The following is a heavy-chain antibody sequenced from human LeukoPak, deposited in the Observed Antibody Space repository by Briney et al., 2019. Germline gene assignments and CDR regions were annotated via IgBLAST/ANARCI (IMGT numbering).Heavy chain of an antibody. CDR1: NYSISISYC. Sequence: SETLSLTCTVSNYSISISYCWGWIRQPAGKGLEWIGRIYTSGSTNYNPSLKSRITMSVDTSKNQFSLKLSSVTAADTAVYYCARSPDSTGYPYYFDYWGQGTLVTVSS. CDR2: IYTSGST. J-gene: IGHJ4*02. V-gene: IGHV4-4*07. D-gene: IGHD3-22*01. CDR3: ARSPDSTGYPYYFDY.